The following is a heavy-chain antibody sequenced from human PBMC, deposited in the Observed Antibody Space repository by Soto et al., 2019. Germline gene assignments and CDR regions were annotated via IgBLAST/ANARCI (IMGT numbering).Heavy chain of an antibody. CDR2: INPNSGGT. V-gene: IGHV1-2*04. CDR3: ARFRPYSSGWYHFDY. J-gene: IGHJ4*02. D-gene: IGHD6-19*01. Sequence: ASVKVSCKASGYTFTGYYMHWVRQAPGQGLEWMGWINPNSGGTNYAQKFQGWVTMTRDTSISTAYMELSRLRSDDTAVYYCARFRPYSSGWYHFDYWGQGTLVTVSS. CDR1: GYTFTGYY.